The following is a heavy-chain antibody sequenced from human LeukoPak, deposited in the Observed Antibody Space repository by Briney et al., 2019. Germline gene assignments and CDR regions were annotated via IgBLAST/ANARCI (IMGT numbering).Heavy chain of an antibody. Sequence: PSETLSLTCTVSGGSISSYYWSWIRQPPGKGLEWIGYIYYSGSTNYNPSLKSRVTISVNTSKNQFSLKLSSVTAADTAVYYCARGSSWYFGYWGQGTLVTVSS. J-gene: IGHJ4*02. CDR2: IYYSGST. D-gene: IGHD6-13*01. CDR3: ARGSSWYFGY. CDR1: GGSISSYY. V-gene: IGHV4-59*01.